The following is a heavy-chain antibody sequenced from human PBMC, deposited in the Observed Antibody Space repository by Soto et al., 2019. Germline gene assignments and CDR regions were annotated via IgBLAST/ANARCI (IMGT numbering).Heavy chain of an antibody. J-gene: IGHJ4*02. CDR3: ARDPVVVAAAGTSLDY. CDR2: ISAYNGNT. CDR1: GYTFTSYG. V-gene: IGHV1-18*01. D-gene: IGHD6-13*01. Sequence: ASVKVSFKASGYTFTSYGISWVRQAPGQGLEWMGWISAYNGNTNYAQKLQGRVTMTTDTSTSTAYMELRSLRSDDTAVYYCARDPVVVAAAGTSLDYWGQGTLVTVSS.